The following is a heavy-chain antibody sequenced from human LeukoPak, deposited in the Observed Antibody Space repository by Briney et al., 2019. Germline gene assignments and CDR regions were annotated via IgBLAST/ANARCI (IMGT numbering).Heavy chain of an antibody. CDR2: IIPIFGTA. D-gene: IGHD2-2*01. Sequence: SVKVSCKASGGTFSSYAISWVRQAPGQGLEWMGGIIPIFGTANYAQKFQGRVTITTDESTSTAYMELSSLRSEDTAVYYCARESYCSSTSCWAPFDYWGQGTLVTVSS. J-gene: IGHJ4*02. V-gene: IGHV1-69*05. CDR1: GGTFSSYA. CDR3: ARESYCSSTSCWAPFDY.